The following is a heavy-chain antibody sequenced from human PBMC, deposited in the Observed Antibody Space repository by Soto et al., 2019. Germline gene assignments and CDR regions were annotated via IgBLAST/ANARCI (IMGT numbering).Heavy chain of an antibody. CDR2: MNPNSGNT. V-gene: IGHV1-8*01. Sequence: GASVKVSCKASGYTFTSYDINWVRQATGQGLEWMGWMNPNSGNTGYAQKFQGRVTMTRNTSISTAYMELSSLRSEDTAVYYCARGCSSTSCYTEGYYYYGMDVWGQGTTVTVSS. CDR1: GYTFTSYD. D-gene: IGHD2-2*02. CDR3: ARGCSSTSCYTEGYYYYGMDV. J-gene: IGHJ6*02.